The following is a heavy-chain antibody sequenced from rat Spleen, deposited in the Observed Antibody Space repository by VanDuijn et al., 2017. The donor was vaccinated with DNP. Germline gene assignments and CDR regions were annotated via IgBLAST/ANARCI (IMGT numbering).Heavy chain of an antibody. CDR2: ITYDGRTT. CDR1: GFTFISYD. CDR3: IRWNSGHFDY. V-gene: IGHV5-22*01. Sequence: EVQLVESGGGLVQPGRSMKLSCAASGFTFISYDMAWVRQTPKKGLEWVATITYDGRTTYYRDSVKGRFTISRDNAKSTLYLQMNSLRSEDMATYYCIRWNSGHFDYWGQGVMVTVSS. J-gene: IGHJ2*01. D-gene: IGHD4-3*01.